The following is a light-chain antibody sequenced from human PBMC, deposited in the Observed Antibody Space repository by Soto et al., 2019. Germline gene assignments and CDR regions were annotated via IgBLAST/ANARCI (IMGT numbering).Light chain of an antibody. CDR1: QGIRID. J-gene: IGKJ1*01. CDR3: LQHNSYPWT. CDR2: AAS. Sequence: DIQMTQSPSSLSASVGDRVTITCRASQGIRIDLGWYQQRQGKAPKRLIYAASSLQIGVPSRFSGSGSGTEFTLTISSLQPEDFATYYCLQHNSYPWTFGQGTKVEIK. V-gene: IGKV1-17*01.